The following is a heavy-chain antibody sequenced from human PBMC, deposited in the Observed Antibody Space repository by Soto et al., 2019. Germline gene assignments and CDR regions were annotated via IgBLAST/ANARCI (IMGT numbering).Heavy chain of an antibody. D-gene: IGHD1-1*01. CDR2: IFSNDEK. J-gene: IGHJ4*02. CDR3: ARIGGTEVDYYFDY. V-gene: IGHV2-26*01. Sequence: SGPTLVNPTETLTLTCTVSGFSLSNATMGVSWIRQPPGKALEWLAHIFSNDEKSYSTSLKSRLTISKDTSKSQVVLTMTNMDPVDTATYYCARIGGTEVDYYFDYWGQGTLVTVSS. CDR1: GFSLSNATMG.